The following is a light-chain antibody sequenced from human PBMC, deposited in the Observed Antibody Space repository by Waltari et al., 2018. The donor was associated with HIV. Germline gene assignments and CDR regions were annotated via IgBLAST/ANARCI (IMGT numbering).Light chain of an antibody. CDR3: LQYNSFPLT. Sequence: DIQMFQSPSSLSASVVDSVTITCRASQGVGNDLVWFQQKPGEAPRRLIFASSTLQSDVPSRFSGSGSGTEFTLTISSLQPEDFATYYCLQYNSFPLTFGGGTKVEIK. CDR1: QGVGND. V-gene: IGKV1-17*01. CDR2: ASS. J-gene: IGKJ4*01.